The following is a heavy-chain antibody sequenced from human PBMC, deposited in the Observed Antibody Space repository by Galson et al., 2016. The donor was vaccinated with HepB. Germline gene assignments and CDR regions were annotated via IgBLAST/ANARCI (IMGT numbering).Heavy chain of an antibody. CDR2: MYYSGRT. CDR1: GASVTSYY. J-gene: IGHJ5*02. Sequence: SETLSLTCTVSGASVTSYYWSWIRQPPGKGLAWIGCMYYSGRTDYSPSLKRRVTMSADTSKNQFSLSLSSVTAADTAFYYCARQQVGNNWFDPWGQGTLVTGSS. CDR3: ARQQVGNNWFDP. V-gene: IGHV4-59*02.